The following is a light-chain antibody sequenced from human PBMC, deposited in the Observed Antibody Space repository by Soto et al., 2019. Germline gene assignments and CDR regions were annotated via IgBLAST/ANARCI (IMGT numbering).Light chain of an antibody. V-gene: IGKV3-15*01. CDR3: QHYGNTPPSVT. Sequence: EIVMTQSPGILSVSSGEGATLSCRASQYVGSSLAWYQQKPGQAPRLLIYGASTRATASPARFSASGSGTDFTLSISSLQSEDFAVYYCQHYGNTPPSVTFGPGTKVDIK. CDR1: QYVGSS. J-gene: IGKJ3*01. CDR2: GAS.